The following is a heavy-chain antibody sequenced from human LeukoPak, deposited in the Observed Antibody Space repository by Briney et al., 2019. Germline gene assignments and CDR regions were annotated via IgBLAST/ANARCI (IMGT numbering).Heavy chain of an antibody. CDR3: ARDNYCTNGVCLYYFDY. J-gene: IGHJ4*02. CDR2: INPSGGST. D-gene: IGHD2-8*01. Sequence: ASVKVSCKASGYTFTSYYMHWVRQAPGQGLGWMGIINPSGGSTSYAQKFQGRVTMTRDTSTSTVYMELSSLRSEDTAVYYCARDNYCTNGVCLYYFDYWGQGTLVTVSS. V-gene: IGHV1-46*01. CDR1: GYTFTSYY.